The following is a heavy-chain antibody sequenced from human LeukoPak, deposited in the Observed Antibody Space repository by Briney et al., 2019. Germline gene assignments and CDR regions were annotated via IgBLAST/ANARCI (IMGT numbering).Heavy chain of an antibody. CDR3: AREGYCSSTSCYLDY. V-gene: IGHV1-2*02. D-gene: IGHD2-2*01. CDR1: GYTFTSYG. CDR2: INPNSGGT. J-gene: IGHJ4*02. Sequence: ASVKVSCKASGYTFTSYGISWVRQAPGQGLEWMGWINPNSGGTNYAQKFQGRVTMTRDTSISTAYMELSRLRSDDTAVYYCAREGYCSSTSCYLDYWGQGTLVTVSS.